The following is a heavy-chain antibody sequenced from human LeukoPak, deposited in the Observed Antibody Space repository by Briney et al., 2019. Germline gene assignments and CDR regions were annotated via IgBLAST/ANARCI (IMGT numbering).Heavy chain of an antibody. CDR1: GFTFSDYD. D-gene: IGHD3-16*01. CDR2: ISFDGRDK. CDR3: ARAYGGLIDY. Sequence: GGSLRLSCEVSGFTFSDYDMNWVRQAPGKGLEWVALISFDGRDKQYADSVKGRFTISKDNSKNTLYLQMNSLSGDDTSMYFCARAYGGLIDYWGQGTLVTVSS. J-gene: IGHJ4*02. V-gene: IGHV3-30*03.